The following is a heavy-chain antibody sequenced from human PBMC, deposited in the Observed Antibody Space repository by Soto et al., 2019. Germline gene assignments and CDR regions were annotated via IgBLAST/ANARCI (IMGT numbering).Heavy chain of an antibody. CDR3: AKDGWLQLFLPRD. J-gene: IGHJ4*02. V-gene: IGHV3-30*18. CDR2: ISYDGNNK. Sequence: QVQLVESGGGVVQPGRSLRLSCAASGFTFSSYGMHWVRQAPGKGLEWVAVISYDGNNKYYGDSVKGRFTISRDNSKNTLYLQMDSLRAEDPPVYYCAKDGWLQLFLPRDWGQGTLVTVSS. D-gene: IGHD5-12*01. CDR1: GFTFSSYG.